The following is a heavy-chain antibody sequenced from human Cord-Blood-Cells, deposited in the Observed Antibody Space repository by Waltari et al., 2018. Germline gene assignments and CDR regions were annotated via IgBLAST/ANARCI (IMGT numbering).Heavy chain of an antibody. D-gene: IGHD1-20*01. J-gene: IGHJ4*02. CDR2: IIPIFGTA. CDR3: ARVHRRYNWNPRKYYFDY. V-gene: IGHV1-69*06. CDR1: GGTFSSYA. Sequence: QVQLVQSGAEVKKPGSSVKVSCKASGGTFSSYAISWVRQAPGQGLEWMGGIIPIFGTANYAQKFQGRVTITADKSTSTAYMELSSLRSEDTAVYYCARVHRRYNWNPRKYYFDYWGQGTLVTVSS.